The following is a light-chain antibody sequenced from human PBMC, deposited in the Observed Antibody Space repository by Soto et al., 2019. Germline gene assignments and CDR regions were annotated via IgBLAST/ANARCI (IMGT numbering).Light chain of an antibody. CDR2: EVS. CDR3: SSYTSSSTSRV. J-gene: IGLJ1*01. V-gene: IGLV2-14*01. Sequence: QSALTQPASVSGSPGQSITISCTGTSSDVGGYNYVSWYQQHPGKAPKPMIYEVSNRPSGVSNRFSGSKSGNTASLTISGLQAEDEADYYCSSYTSSSTSRVFGTGTKVTVL. CDR1: SSDVGGYNY.